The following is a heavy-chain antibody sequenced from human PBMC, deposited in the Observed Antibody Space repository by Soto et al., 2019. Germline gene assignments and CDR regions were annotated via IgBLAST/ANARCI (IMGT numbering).Heavy chain of an antibody. CDR2: IYYSGST. D-gene: IGHD3-10*01. Sequence: SETLSLTCTVSGGSISSYYWSWIRQPPGKGLEWIGYIYYSGSTNYNPSLKSRVTISVDTSKNQFSLKLSSVTAADTAVYYCARAFGSGSYYGYYYYYYMDVWGKGTTVTVSS. V-gene: IGHV4-59*01. CDR3: ARAFGSGSYYGYYYYYYMDV. J-gene: IGHJ6*03. CDR1: GGSISSYY.